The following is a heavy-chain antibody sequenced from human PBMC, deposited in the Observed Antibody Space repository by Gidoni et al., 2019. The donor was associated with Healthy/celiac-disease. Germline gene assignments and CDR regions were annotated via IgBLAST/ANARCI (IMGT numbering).Heavy chain of an antibody. Sequence: EVQLVESGGGLVQPGRSLRLSCAASGFTFDDSAMHWVRQAPGKGLEWVSGISWNSGSIGYADSVKGRFTISRDNAKNSLYLQMNSLRAEDTALYYCAKDIRRAYYDFWSGPVDWGQGTLVTVSS. CDR3: AKDIRRAYYDFWSGPVD. CDR2: ISWNSGSI. J-gene: IGHJ4*02. D-gene: IGHD3-3*01. CDR1: GFTFDDSA. V-gene: IGHV3-9*01.